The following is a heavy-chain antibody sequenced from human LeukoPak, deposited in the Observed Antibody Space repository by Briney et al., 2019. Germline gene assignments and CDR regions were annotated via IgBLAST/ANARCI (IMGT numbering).Heavy chain of an antibody. D-gene: IGHD6-13*01. CDR2: IKQDGSEK. V-gene: IGHV3-7*01. Sequence: QPGGSLRLSCAASGFTFSSYWMSWVRQAPGKGLEWVANIKQDGSEKYYVDSVKGRFTISRDNAKNSLYLQMNSLRAEDTAVYYCARDSGYSSSWYLHPPLYFDYWGQGTLVTVSS. CDR1: GFTFSSYW. J-gene: IGHJ4*02. CDR3: ARDSGYSSSWYLHPPLYFDY.